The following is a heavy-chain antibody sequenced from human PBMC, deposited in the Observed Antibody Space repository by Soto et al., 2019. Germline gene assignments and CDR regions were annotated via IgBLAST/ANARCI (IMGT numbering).Heavy chain of an antibody. Sequence: LSQTLSLTCAISGDSVSSNSAAWNWIRQSPSRGLEWLGRTYYRSKWYNDYAVFVNSRITINPDTSKNQFSLHLNSVTPEDAAVYYCARESYGSGSYDGMDVWGQGTTVTVSS. CDR1: GDSVSSNSAA. V-gene: IGHV6-1*01. CDR3: ARESYGSGSYDGMDV. D-gene: IGHD3-10*01. CDR2: TYYRSKWYN. J-gene: IGHJ6*02.